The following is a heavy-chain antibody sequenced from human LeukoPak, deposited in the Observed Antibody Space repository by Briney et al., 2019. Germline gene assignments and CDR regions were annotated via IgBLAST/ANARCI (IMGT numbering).Heavy chain of an antibody. CDR2: ISSSSSTI. V-gene: IGHV3-48*01. Sequence: GGPLRLSCTTSGFTFSSYSMNWVRQAPGKGLEWVSYISSSSSTIYYADYVKGRFTISRDNAKNSLYLQMNSLRAEDTAVYYCARGGMATNKFPDAFDIWGQGTMVTVSS. CDR3: ARGGMATNKFPDAFDI. CDR1: GFTFSSYS. J-gene: IGHJ3*02. D-gene: IGHD5-24*01.